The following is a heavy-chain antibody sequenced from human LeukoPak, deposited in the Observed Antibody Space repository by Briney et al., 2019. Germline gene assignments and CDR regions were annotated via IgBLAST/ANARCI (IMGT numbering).Heavy chain of an antibody. D-gene: IGHD3-3*01. CDR3: ARGRDFWSGYPNWFDP. CDR2: MNPNSGNT. CDR1: GYTFTSYD. Sequence: ASVKVSCKASGYTFTSYDINWVRQATGQGLEWMGWMNPNSGNTGYAQKFQGRVTITRNTSISTASMELSSLRSEDTAVYYCARGRDFWSGYPNWFDPWGQGTLVTVSS. J-gene: IGHJ5*02. V-gene: IGHV1-8*03.